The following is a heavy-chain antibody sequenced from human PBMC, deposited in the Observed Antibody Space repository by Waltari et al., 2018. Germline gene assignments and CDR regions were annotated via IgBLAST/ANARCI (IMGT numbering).Heavy chain of an antibody. D-gene: IGHD6-19*01. CDR3: ATTVAGTRGVDY. CDR1: GGSISSSSYY. J-gene: IGHJ4*02. CDR2: IYYSGST. Sequence: QLQLQESGPGLVKPSETLSLPCTVPGGSISSSSYYWGWIRQPPGKGLEWIGSIYYSGSTYYNPSLKSRVTISVDTSKNQFSLKLSSVTAADTAVYYCATTVAGTRGVDYWGQGTLVTVSS. V-gene: IGHV4-39*07.